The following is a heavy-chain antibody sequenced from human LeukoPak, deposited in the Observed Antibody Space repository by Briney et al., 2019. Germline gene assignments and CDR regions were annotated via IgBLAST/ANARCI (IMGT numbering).Heavy chain of an antibody. CDR1: GYIFTDYY. Sequence: ASVKVSCKASGYIFTDYYMHWVRQAPGQGLEWMGWINPNSGGTNYAQKFQGRVTMTRDTSISTAYMELSRLRSDDTAVYYCARDSKRIAAARSPLDYWGQGTLVTVSS. CDR3: ARDSKRIAAARSPLDY. J-gene: IGHJ4*02. CDR2: INPNSGGT. V-gene: IGHV1-2*02. D-gene: IGHD6-13*01.